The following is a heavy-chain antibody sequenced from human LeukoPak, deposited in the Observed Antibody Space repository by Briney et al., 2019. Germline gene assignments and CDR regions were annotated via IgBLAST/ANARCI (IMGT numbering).Heavy chain of an antibody. CDR3: ARGATIFTIDY. Sequence: PGGSLRLSCAASGFSFSSYWMSWVRQAPGKGLVWVATIKRDGSEKYYVDSVKGRFTISRDNAKNSLYLQMNSLRAEDTAVYYCARGATIFTIDYWGQGTLVIVSS. CDR2: IKRDGSEK. D-gene: IGHD3-9*01. J-gene: IGHJ4*02. V-gene: IGHV3-7*01. CDR1: GFSFSSYW.